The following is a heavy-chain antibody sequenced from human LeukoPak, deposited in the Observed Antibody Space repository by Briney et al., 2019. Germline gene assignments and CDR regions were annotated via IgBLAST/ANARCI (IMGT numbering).Heavy chain of an antibody. J-gene: IGHJ3*02. CDR3: ARDGGDSAFDI. CDR1: GFIFNSYA. CDR2: IKQDGSEK. V-gene: IGHV3-7*01. Sequence: GSLRLSCAASGFIFNSYAMHWVRQAPGKGLEWVANIKQDGSEKYYVDSVKGRFTISRDNAKNSLYLQMNSLRAEDTAVYYCARDGGDSAFDIWGQGTMVTVSS. D-gene: IGHD2-21*02.